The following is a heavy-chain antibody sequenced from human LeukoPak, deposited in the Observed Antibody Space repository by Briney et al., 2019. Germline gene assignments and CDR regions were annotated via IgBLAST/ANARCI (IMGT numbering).Heavy chain of an antibody. CDR2: IYYSGST. D-gene: IGHD1-26*01. J-gene: IGHJ3*02. V-gene: IGHV4-59*01. Sequence: SETLSLTCTVSGGSISSYYWSWIWQPPGKGLEWIGYIYYSGSTNYNPSLKSRVTISVDTSKNQFSLKLSSVTAADTAVYYCARGIVGATDGDAFDIWGQGTMVTVSS. CDR3: ARGIVGATDGDAFDI. CDR1: GGSISSYY.